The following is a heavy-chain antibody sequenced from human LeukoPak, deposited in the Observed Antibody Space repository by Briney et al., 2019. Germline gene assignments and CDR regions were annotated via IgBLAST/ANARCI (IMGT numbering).Heavy chain of an antibody. CDR3: ARMKKGSSGWFYYYYMDV. D-gene: IGHD3-22*01. J-gene: IGHJ6*03. V-gene: IGHV3-7*01. Sequence: GGSLRLSCAASGFTFSSYWMSWVRQAPGKGLEWVANIKQDGSEKYYVDSVKGRFTISRDNAKNSLYLQMSSLRAEDTAVYYCARMKKGSSGWFYYYYMDVWGKGTTVTVSS. CDR2: IKQDGSEK. CDR1: GFTFSSYW.